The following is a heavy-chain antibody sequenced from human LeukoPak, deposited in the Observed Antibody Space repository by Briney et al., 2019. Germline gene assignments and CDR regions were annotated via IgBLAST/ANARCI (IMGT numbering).Heavy chain of an antibody. V-gene: IGHV1-69*04. J-gene: IGHJ4*02. Sequence: SVKVSCKASGGTFSSYAISWVRQAPGQGLEWMGRIIPILGIANYAQKFQGRVTITADKSTSTAYMELSSLRSEDTAVYYCARYYYDSSRYYYFDYWGQGTLVTVSS. CDR1: GGTFSSYA. D-gene: IGHD3-22*01. CDR2: IIPILGIA. CDR3: ARYYYDSSRYYYFDY.